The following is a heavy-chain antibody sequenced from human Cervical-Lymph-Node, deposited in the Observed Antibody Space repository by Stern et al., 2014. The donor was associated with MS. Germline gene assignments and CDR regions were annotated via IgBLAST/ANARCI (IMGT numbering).Heavy chain of an antibody. CDR3: ARDGRHTNNFGLDV. CDR1: GGTFNVYA. CDR2: VIPVFGTA. J-gene: IGHJ6*02. V-gene: IGHV1-69*01. Sequence: VQLVQSGAEVKKPGSSVKVSCKASGGTFNVYAINWLRQAPGQGLEWMGGVIPVFGTANYAQNFQGRVTITPDASTSNTFLQLSSLRSDDATVYYCARDGRHTNNFGLDVWGQGTTVTVSS.